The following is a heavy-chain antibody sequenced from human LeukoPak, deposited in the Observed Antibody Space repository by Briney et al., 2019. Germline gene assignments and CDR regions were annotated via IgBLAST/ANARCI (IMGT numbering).Heavy chain of an antibody. D-gene: IGHD6-19*01. Sequence: GASVKVSCKVSGYTLTELSMHWVRQAPGKGLEWMGGFDPEDGETIYAQKFQGRVTMTEDTSTDTAYMELSSLRSEDTAVYYCATSIAVAVRDAFDIWGQGTMVTVSS. CDR1: GYTLTELS. CDR3: ATSIAVAVRDAFDI. V-gene: IGHV1-24*01. J-gene: IGHJ3*02. CDR2: FDPEDGET.